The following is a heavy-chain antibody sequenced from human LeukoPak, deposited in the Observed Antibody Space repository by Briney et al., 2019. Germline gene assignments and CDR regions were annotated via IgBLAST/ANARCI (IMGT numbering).Heavy chain of an antibody. J-gene: IGHJ4*02. CDR2: ISYDGSNT. D-gene: IGHD3-22*01. Sequence: GGSLRLSCAASGFTFSSYGMYWVRQAPGKGLEWVATISYDGSNTYYADSLKGRFTISRDISKNTLYLQMNSLRAEDTAVYYCSVDMGSGYRFDYWGQGTLVTVSS. V-gene: IGHV3-30*03. CDR3: SVDMGSGYRFDY. CDR1: GFTFSSYG.